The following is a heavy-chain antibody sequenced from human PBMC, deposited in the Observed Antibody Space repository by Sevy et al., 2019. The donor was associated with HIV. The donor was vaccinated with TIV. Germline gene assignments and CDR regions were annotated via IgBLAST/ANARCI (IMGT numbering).Heavy chain of an antibody. V-gene: IGHV3-30*04. CDR2: ISYDGSNK. D-gene: IGHD4-17*01. CDR1: GFTFSSYV. Sequence: GGSLRLSCAASGFTFSSYVMHWVRQAPGKGLEWVAVISYDGSNKYYADSVKGRFTISRDNSKNTLYLQMNSLRAEDTAVYYCARVQGDYGDYVVPSAGDYWGQGTLVTVSS. J-gene: IGHJ4*02. CDR3: ARVQGDYGDYVVPSAGDY.